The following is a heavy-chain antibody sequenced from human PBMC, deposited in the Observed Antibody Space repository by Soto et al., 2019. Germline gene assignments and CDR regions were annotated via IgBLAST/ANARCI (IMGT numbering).Heavy chain of an antibody. V-gene: IGHV4-59*12. CDR3: AREYTMTIGGVIIYYGMDV. D-gene: IGHD3-3*01. CDR2: VHDSWGS. J-gene: IGHJ6*02. Sequence: SETLSLTCTVSGGSISSNYWSWIRQPPGKGLEWIGYVHDSWGSNYNPSLKSRVTISVDRSKNQFSLKLSSVTAADTAVYYCAREYTMTIGGVIIYYGMDVWGQGTTVTVSS. CDR1: GGSISSNY.